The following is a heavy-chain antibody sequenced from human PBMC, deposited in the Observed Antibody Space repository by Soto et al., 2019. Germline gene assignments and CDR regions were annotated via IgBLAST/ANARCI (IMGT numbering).Heavy chain of an antibody. J-gene: IGHJ4*02. V-gene: IGHV3-7*01. CDR3: TRDVGDS. CDR2: IKEDGSEK. Sequence: EVQVVESGGGLVQPRGSLRLSCAASGFTFSNDWMTWVRQAAGKGLEWVANIKEDGSEKYYADSVKGRFTISRDNAKNSLYLQMSSLRAEDTAVYYCTRDVGDSWGQGTLVTVSS. D-gene: IGHD2-15*01. CDR1: GFTFSNDW.